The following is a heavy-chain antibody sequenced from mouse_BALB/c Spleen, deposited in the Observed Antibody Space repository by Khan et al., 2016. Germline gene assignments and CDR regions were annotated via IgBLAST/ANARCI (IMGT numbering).Heavy chain of an antibody. J-gene: IGHJ2*01. CDR3: ASDYYGSSYVDY. CDR1: GYSITSDYA. Sequence: EVQLQESGPGLVKPSQSLSLTCTVTGYSITSDYAWNWIRQFPGNKLEWMGYISYSGSTSYNPSLKSRISITRDTSKNQFFLQLNSVTTEDTATYYCASDYYGSSYVDYWGQGTTLTVSS. CDR2: ISYSGST. V-gene: IGHV3-2*02. D-gene: IGHD1-1*01.